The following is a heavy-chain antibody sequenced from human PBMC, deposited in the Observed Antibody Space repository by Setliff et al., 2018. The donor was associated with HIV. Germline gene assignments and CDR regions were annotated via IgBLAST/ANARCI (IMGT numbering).Heavy chain of an antibody. CDR3: ARDLLSGLLGWPSAHGY. CDR1: GYTFTNYG. CDR2: ISAYNGNT. V-gene: IGHV1-18*01. D-gene: IGHD3-10*01. J-gene: IGHJ4*02. Sequence: ASVKVSCKASGYTFTNYGFSWVRQAPGQGLEWMGWISAYNGNTNYAQEFQDRVTMTTDTSTTTAYMELRSLRSDDTAVYYCARDLLSGLLGWPSAHGYWGQGTLVTVSS.